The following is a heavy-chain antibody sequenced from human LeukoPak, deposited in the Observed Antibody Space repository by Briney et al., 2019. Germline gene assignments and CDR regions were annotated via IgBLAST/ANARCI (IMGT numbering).Heavy chain of an antibody. CDR2: IYSGGST. D-gene: IGHD2-2*02. CDR3: AGDNGGDIVVVPAAILLYGMDV. Sequence: GGSLRLSCAASGFTVSSNYMSWVRQAPGKGLEWVSVIYSGGSTYYADSVKGRFTISRDNSKNTLYLQMNSLRAEDTAVYYCAGDNGGDIVVVPAAILLYGMDVWGQGTTVTVSS. CDR1: GFTVSSNY. V-gene: IGHV3-53*01. J-gene: IGHJ6*02.